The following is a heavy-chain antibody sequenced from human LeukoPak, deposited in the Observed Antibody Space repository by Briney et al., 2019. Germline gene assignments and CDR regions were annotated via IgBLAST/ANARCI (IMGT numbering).Heavy chain of an antibody. V-gene: IGHV4-34*01. CDR1: GGSFSGYY. CDR2: IHPSGSA. J-gene: IGHJ4*02. Sequence: SETLSLTCAVYGGSFSGYYWNWVRQTSGKGLEWIGEIHPSGSAYYNPSLGSRVTISKDTSKNQFTLQLNSVTAADTALYFCSRGRDEYKSGNSWGQGTLVTVSS. D-gene: IGHD5-24*01. CDR3: SRGRDEYKSGNS.